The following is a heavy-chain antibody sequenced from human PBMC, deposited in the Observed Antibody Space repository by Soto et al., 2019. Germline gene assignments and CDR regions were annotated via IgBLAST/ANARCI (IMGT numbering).Heavy chain of an antibody. CDR1: GGSISSGGYY. CDR2: IYYSGST. Sequence: TSETLSLTCTVSGGSISSGGYYWSWIRQHPGKGLEWIGYIYYSGSTYYNPSLKSRVTTSVDTSKNQFSLKLSSVTAADTAVYYCARDSPYYYYGMDVWGQGTTVTVSS. J-gene: IGHJ6*02. V-gene: IGHV4-31*03. CDR3: ARDSPYYYYGMDV.